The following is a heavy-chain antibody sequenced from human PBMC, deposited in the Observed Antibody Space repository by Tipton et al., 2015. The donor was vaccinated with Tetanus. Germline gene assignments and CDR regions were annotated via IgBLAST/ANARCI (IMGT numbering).Heavy chain of an antibody. J-gene: IGHJ5*02. V-gene: IGHV4-30-2*01. Sequence: TLSLTCAVSGVSIRNGGYSWSWIRQPAGKGLEWIGYTYHTGGTYYNPSLKSRVTISVDRSNNQFSLRLTSVTAADTAVYYCARDRGFTTYNYFDPWGQGTLVTVSS. CDR1: GVSIRNGGYS. D-gene: IGHD5-24*01. CDR3: ARDRGFTTYNYFDP. CDR2: TYHTGGT.